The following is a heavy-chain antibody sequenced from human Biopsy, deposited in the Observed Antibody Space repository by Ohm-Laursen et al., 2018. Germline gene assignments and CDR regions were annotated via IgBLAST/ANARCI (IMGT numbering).Heavy chain of an antibody. D-gene: IGHD3-9*01. V-gene: IGHV1-2*02. CDR2: INPNSGNA. CDR1: GYTFAGYY. J-gene: IGHJ6*02. CDR3: ARVPAYPSIDGYYGLDL. Sequence: SSVKVSCKASGYTFAGYYLHWVRQAPGHGLEWMGWINPNSGNANYAQSFQGRLTVTRDTSITTAYMELTSLTSDDTAIYYCARVPAYPSIDGYYGLDLWGQGTTVIVSS.